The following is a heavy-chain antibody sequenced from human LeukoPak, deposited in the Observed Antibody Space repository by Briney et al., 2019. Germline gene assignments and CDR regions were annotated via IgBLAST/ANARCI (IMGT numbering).Heavy chain of an antibody. D-gene: IGHD2-2*01. CDR2: INPNSGGT. CDR3: ARDREGDIVVVSAALPLRRYYYYMDV. V-gene: IGHV1-2*02. Sequence: ASVKVSCKASGYTFTGYYMHWVRQAPGQGLEWMGWINPNSGGTNYAQKFQGRVTMTRDTSISTAYMELSSLRSEDTAVYYCARDREGDIVVVSAALPLRRYYYYMDVWGKGTTVTVSS. CDR1: GYTFTGYY. J-gene: IGHJ6*03.